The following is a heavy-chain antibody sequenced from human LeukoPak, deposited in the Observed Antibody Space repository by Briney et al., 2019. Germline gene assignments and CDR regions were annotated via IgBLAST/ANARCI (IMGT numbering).Heavy chain of an antibody. CDR3: AEEGGDY. CDR1: GGSISSSSYY. CDR2: IHYSGST. Sequence: RPSETLSLTCTVSGGSISSSSYYWGWIRQPPGKGLEWIGSIHYSGSTYYNPSLKSRVTISVDTSKNQFSLKLRSVTAADTAVYYCAEEGGDYCGQGGLVTVSS. V-gene: IGHV4-39*02. J-gene: IGHJ4*02. D-gene: IGHD3-16*01.